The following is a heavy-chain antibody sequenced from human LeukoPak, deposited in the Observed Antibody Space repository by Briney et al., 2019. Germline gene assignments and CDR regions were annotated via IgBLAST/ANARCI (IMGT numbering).Heavy chain of an antibody. Sequence: GGSLRLSCAASGFTFSDYYMSWIRQAPGKGLEWVSYISSSGSTIYYADSAKGRFTISRDDAKNSLYLQMNSLRAEDTAVYYCARDRDYDFLTGYYHPFDYWGQGTLVTVSS. J-gene: IGHJ4*02. D-gene: IGHD3-9*01. CDR2: ISSSGSTI. V-gene: IGHV3-11*04. CDR1: GFTFSDYY. CDR3: ARDRDYDFLTGYYHPFDY.